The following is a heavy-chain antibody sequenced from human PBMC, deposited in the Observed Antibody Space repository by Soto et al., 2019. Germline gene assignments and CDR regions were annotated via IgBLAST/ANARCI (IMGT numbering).Heavy chain of an antibody. CDR3: ARDGKSCSGGSCYPNWFDP. D-gene: IGHD2-15*01. Sequence: GGSLRLSCAASGFTFSSYSMNWVRQAPGKGLEWVSSISSSSSYIYYADSVKGRLTISRDNAKNSLYLQMNCLRAEDTAVYYCARDGKSCSGGSCYPNWFDPWGQGTLVTVSS. V-gene: IGHV3-21*01. CDR2: ISSSSSYI. J-gene: IGHJ5*02. CDR1: GFTFSSYS.